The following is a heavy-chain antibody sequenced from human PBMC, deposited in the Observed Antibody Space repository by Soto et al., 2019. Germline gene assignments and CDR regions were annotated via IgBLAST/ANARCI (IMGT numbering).Heavy chain of an antibody. CDR1: GFTFSGYY. CDR3: ARARAYCTNGVCYPGGMDV. J-gene: IGHJ6*02. CDR2: INPNSGGT. Sequence: ASVKVSCKSSGFTFSGYYMHWVRQAPGQGLEWMGWINPNSGGTNYAQKFQGRVTMTRDTSISTAYMELGRLRSDDTAVYYCARARAYCTNGVCYPGGMDVWGQGTTVTVSS. V-gene: IGHV1-2*02. D-gene: IGHD2-8*01.